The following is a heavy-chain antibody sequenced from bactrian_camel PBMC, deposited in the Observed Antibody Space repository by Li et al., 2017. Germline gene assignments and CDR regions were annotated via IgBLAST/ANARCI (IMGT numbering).Heavy chain of an antibody. CDR3: ASRPRGGALGYCPPSGVPPATRQYTS. J-gene: IGHJ4*01. CDR1: GITYSSFC. V-gene: IGHV3S59*01. Sequence: VQLVESGGGSVQAGGSLRLSCAASGITYSSFCMAWFRQAPGKEREAVAAVEGNGSTTYVADSVKGRFAISKDNAKNTLYLQMNSLKPEDTAVYYCASRPRGGALGYCPPSGVPPATRQYTSWGQGTQVTVS. D-gene: IGHD2*01. CDR2: VEGNGSTT.